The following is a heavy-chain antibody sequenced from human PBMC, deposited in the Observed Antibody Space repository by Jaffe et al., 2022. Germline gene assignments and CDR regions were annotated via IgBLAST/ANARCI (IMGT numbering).Heavy chain of an antibody. D-gene: IGHD1-26*01. J-gene: IGHJ6*03. V-gene: IGHV3-64*01. CDR1: GFTFSSYA. Sequence: EVQLVESGGGLVQPGGSLRLSCAASGFTFSSYAMHWVRQAPGKGLEHVSGISSNGGSTDYANSVKGSFSISRDNSKNTLYLQMGSLRAEDMAVYYCARQVGDTRGSYYMDVWGKGTTVTVSS. CDR2: ISSNGGST. CDR3: ARQVGDTRGSYYMDV.